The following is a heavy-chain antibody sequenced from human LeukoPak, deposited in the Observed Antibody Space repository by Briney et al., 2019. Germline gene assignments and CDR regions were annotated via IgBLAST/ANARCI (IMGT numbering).Heavy chain of an antibody. CDR1: GGSISSSSYY. J-gene: IGHJ6*03. Sequence: SETLSLTCTVSGGSISSSSYYWGWVRQPPGKGLEWIGEINHSGSTNYNPSLKSRVTISVDTSKNQFSLKLNSVTAADTAVYYCARVPEYYYYYMDVWGKGTTVTVSS. V-gene: IGHV4-39*07. CDR3: ARVPEYYYYYMDV. CDR2: INHSGST.